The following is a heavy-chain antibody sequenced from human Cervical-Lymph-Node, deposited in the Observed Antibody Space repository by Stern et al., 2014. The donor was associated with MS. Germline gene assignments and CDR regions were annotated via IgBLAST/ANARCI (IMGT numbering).Heavy chain of an antibody. V-gene: IGHV4-59*08. Sequence: VQLVESGPGLVKPSETLSLTCVVSGASITTNHWSWIRPSPGKGLEWIGNVHYTGSTTYNPALQSRVTTAIDPPTKQFPLSLSSVTAADTAVYFCASCDGYSFASWGQGTLVTVSS. CDR3: ASCDGYSFAS. J-gene: IGHJ4*02. CDR2: VHYTGST. D-gene: IGHD4-17*01. CDR1: GASITTNH.